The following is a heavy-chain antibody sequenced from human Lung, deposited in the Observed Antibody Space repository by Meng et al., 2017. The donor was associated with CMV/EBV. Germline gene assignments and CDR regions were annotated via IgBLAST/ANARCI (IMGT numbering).Heavy chain of an antibody. CDR1: GESFSAYY. V-gene: IGHV4-34*01. CDR2: INHSGST. J-gene: IGHJ4*02. Sequence: QVQLQQWGAGLLKPSETLSVTCAVYGESFSAYYWSWIRQPPGKGLEWIGEINHSGSTNHNASLKSRISMSVDTLRNQISLKLSSVTAADTAVYYCARAAQLNSYGSGTYWPLDYWGQGTLVTVSS. CDR3: ARAAQLNSYGSGTYWPLDY. D-gene: IGHD3-10*01.